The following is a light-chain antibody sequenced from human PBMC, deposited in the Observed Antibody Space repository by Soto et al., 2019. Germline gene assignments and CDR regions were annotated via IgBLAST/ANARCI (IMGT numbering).Light chain of an antibody. CDR1: QSVGTS. CDR3: HQYLIWPAYS. J-gene: IGKJ2*01. CDR2: GAS. V-gene: IGKV3-15*01. Sequence: EIVMTQSPATLSLSPGEKVTLSCRASQSVGTSLAWYHQKPGQPPRILIFGASTRITGIPDRFSGSGSVTEFTITIIILHSEDFAVYYCHQYLIWPAYSFGPGTKLEMK.